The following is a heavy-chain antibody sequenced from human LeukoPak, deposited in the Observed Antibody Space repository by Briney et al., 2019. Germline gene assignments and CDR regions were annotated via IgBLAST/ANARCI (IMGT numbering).Heavy chain of an antibody. J-gene: IGHJ4*02. D-gene: IGHD2-15*01. V-gene: IGHV1-2*02. Sequence: ASVKVSCKASGYTFTGYYMHWVRQAPGQGLEWMGWFNPNSGGTNYAQKFQGRVTMTRDTSISTAYMELSRLRSDDTAVYYCARFAYPYCSGGSCEDYWGQGTLVTVSS. CDR1: GYTFTGYY. CDR3: ARFAYPYCSGGSCEDY. CDR2: FNPNSGGT.